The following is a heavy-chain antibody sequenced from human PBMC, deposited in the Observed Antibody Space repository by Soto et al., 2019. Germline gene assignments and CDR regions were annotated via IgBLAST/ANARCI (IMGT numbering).Heavy chain of an antibody. V-gene: IGHV4-59*01. J-gene: IGHJ4*02. CDR2: IYYSGST. CDR1: GGSISSYY. CDR3: ARGGYQPDFDY. Sequence: PSETLSLTCTVSGGSISSYYWSWIRQPPGKGLEWIGYIYYSGSTNYNPSLKSRVTISVDTSKNQFSLKLSSVTAADTAVYYCARGGYQPDFDYWGQGTLVTV. D-gene: IGHD2-2*01.